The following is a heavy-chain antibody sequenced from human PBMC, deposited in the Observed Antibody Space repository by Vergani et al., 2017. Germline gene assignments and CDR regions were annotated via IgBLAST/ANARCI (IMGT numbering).Heavy chain of an antibody. J-gene: IGHJ4*02. CDR3: ARAGEGSGSYAKADY. CDR1: GGSISSSSYY. Sequence: QLQLQESGPGLVKPSETLSLTCTVSGGSISSSSYYWGWIRQPPGKGLEWIGSIYYSGSTYYNPSLKSRVTISVDTSKNQVSLKLSSVTAADTAVYYCARAGEGSGSYAKADYWGQGTLVTVSS. CDR2: IYYSGST. D-gene: IGHD3-10*01. V-gene: IGHV4-39*01.